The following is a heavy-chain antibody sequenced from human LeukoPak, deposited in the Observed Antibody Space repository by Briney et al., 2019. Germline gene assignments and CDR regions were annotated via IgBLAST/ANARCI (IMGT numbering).Heavy chain of an antibody. CDR1: GYSISSGYY. Sequence: SETLSLTCTVSGYSISSGYYWGWIRQPPGKGLEWIGSIYHSGSTYYNPSLKSRVTISVDTSKNQFSLKLSSVTAADTAVYYCARVLAETSLLAFQHWGQGTLVTVST. CDR2: IYHSGST. CDR3: ARVLAETSLLAFQH. J-gene: IGHJ1*01. D-gene: IGHD1-14*01. V-gene: IGHV4-38-2*02.